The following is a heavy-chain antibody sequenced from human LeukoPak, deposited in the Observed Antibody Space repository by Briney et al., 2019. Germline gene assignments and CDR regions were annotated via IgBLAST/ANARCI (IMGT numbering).Heavy chain of an antibody. CDR3: AKGTYSSGWSIDY. V-gene: IGHV3-64*01. D-gene: IGHD6-19*01. CDR2: ISSNGGST. Sequence: GGSLRLSCAASGFTFSSYAMHWVRQAPGKGLEYVSAISSNGGSTYYANSVKGRFTISRDNSKNTLYLQMNSLRAEDTAVYYCAKGTYSSGWSIDYWGQGTLVTVSS. CDR1: GFTFSSYA. J-gene: IGHJ4*02.